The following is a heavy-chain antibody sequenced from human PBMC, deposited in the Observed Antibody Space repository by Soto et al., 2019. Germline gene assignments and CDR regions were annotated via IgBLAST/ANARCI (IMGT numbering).Heavy chain of an antibody. CDR2: VSSGGGT. D-gene: IGHD2-15*01. CDR1: GFTFSTYA. CDR3: AKRRGAGGHFDY. J-gene: IGHJ4*02. V-gene: IGHV3-23*01. Sequence: EVELLESGGGLVQPEGSLRLFCAASGFTFSTYAMGWVRQAPGKGLERVPVVSSGGGTHYADSVKGRFTVSRDNSKNTLSLQMYSLRADDTAVYYCAKRRGAGGHFDYWGQGALVTVSS.